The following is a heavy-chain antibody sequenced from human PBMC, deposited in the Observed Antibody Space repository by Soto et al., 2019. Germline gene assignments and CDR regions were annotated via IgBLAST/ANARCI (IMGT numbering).Heavy chain of an antibody. J-gene: IGHJ4*02. D-gene: IGHD2-21*02. CDR3: ARQRTTVVTQAYFDH. CDR2: IYYSGRT. Sequence: PXGTLVLTFIVSGESISSSSYYWGWIRQPPGKGLEWIGSIYYSGRTYYNPSFKSRVTISVDTSKNQFSLKLSSVTATDTAVYYCARQRTTVVTQAYFDHWGQGALVTVSS. V-gene: IGHV4-39*01. CDR1: GESISSSSYY.